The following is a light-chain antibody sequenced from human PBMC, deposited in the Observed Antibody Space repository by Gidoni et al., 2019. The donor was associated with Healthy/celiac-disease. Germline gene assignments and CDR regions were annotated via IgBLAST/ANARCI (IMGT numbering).Light chain of an antibody. CDR2: YAS. CDR3: QQRSNWPPWT. CDR1: QSVSSY. Sequence: EIVLPQSPATLSLSPGERATLSCRASQSVSSYLAWYQQKPGQAPRLLIYYASNRATGIPARFSGRGSGTDFTLTISSLEPEDCAVYYCQQRSNWPPWTFGQGTKVEIK. J-gene: IGKJ1*01. V-gene: IGKV3-11*01.